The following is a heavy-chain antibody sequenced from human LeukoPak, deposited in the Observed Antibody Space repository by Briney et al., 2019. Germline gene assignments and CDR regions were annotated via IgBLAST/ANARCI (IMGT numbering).Heavy chain of an antibody. V-gene: IGHV1-8*01. Sequence: ASVKVSCKASGYTFTSYDINWVRQATGQGLAWMGWMNPNSGNTGYAQKFQGRVTMTRNTSISTAYMELSSLRSEDTAVYYCATDSSGYDAFDIWGQGTMVTVSS. CDR1: GYTFTSYD. J-gene: IGHJ3*02. CDR2: MNPNSGNT. D-gene: IGHD3-22*01. CDR3: ATDSSGYDAFDI.